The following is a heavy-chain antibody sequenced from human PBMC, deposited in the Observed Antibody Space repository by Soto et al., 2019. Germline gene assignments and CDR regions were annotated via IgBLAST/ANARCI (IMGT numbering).Heavy chain of an antibody. D-gene: IGHD2-2*01. CDR3: ARPDPGYCSSTSCPPPYYYYGMDV. CDR1: GYTFTGYY. V-gene: IGHV1-2*02. J-gene: IGHJ6*02. Sequence: GASVKVSCKASGYTFTGYYMHWVRQAPGQGLEWMGWINPNSGGTNYAQKFQGRVTMTRDTSISTAYMELSRLGSDDTAVYYCARPDPGYCSSTSCPPPYYYYGMDVWGQGTTVTVSS. CDR2: INPNSGGT.